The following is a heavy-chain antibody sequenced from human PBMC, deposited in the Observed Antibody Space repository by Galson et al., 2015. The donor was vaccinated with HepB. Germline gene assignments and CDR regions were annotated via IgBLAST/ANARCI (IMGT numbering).Heavy chain of an antibody. J-gene: IGHJ4*02. CDR1: GFTFSSYW. D-gene: IGHD3-10*01. CDR3: ARKKSQGTFGY. CDR2: INSDGSST. Sequence: SLRLSCAASGFTFSSYWMHWVRQAPGKGLVWVSRINSDGSSTSYADSVKGRFTISRDNAENTLYLQMNSLRAEDTAVYYCARKKSQGTFGYWGQGTLVTVSS. V-gene: IGHV3-74*01.